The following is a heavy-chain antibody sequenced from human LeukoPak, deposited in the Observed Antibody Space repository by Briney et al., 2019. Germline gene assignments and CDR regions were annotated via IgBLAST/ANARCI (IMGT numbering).Heavy chain of an antibody. CDR2: ISYTGST. D-gene: IGHD2/OR15-2a*01. Sequence: PSETLSLTCTVSGASISSHYWSWIRQPPGRGLEWIAYISYTGSTDYNPSLKGRVTMSIDTSKNHFSLSLYSVTTTDAAVYFCAGDQKNVAWSYWWGQGALVTVSS. CDR3: AGDQKNVAWSYW. V-gene: IGHV4-59*04. CDR1: GASISSHY. J-gene: IGHJ4*02.